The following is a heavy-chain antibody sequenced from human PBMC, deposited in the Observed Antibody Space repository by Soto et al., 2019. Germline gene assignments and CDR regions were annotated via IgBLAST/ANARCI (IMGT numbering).Heavy chain of an antibody. CDR2: MSSDGSIV. Sequence: QVQLEESGGGVVQPGRSLRLSCAASGVTFSSYTMHWVRQAPGKGLEWVAVMSSDGSIVYYADSVKGRFTISRDNFKNTLYLQMNSLRVEDTAVYYCATNPPGYFEYWGQGTLVTVSA. J-gene: IGHJ4*02. CDR3: ATNPPGYFEY. D-gene: IGHD3-10*01. V-gene: IGHV3-30-3*01. CDR1: GVTFSSYT.